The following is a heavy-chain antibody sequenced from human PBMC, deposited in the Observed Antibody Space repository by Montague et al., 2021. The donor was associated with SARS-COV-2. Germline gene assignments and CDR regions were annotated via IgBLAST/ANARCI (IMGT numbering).Heavy chain of an antibody. D-gene: IGHD6-19*01. CDR2: ISYDGSNK. V-gene: IGHV3-30-3*01. Sequence: SLRLSCAASGFTFSSYAMHWVRQAPGKGLEWVAVISYDGSNKYYADSVKGRFTISRDNSKNTLYLQMNSLRAEDTAVYYCASGTGISSGWFDYWGQGTLVTVSS. CDR3: ASGTGISSGWFDY. CDR1: GFTFSSYA. J-gene: IGHJ4*02.